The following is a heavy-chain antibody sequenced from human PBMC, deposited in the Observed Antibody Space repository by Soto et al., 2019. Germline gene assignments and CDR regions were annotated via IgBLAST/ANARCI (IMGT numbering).Heavy chain of an antibody. CDR1: GFSFSNYA. V-gene: IGHV3-23*01. D-gene: IGHD2-15*01. CDR2: ISYSANST. Sequence: GGSLRLSCAASGFSFSNYAMSWVRLAPGKGLEWVSSISYSANSTYYAGSVKGRFTISRDNSKNMVFLQMNSLRAEDTAVYYCAKQSSGSCYGPSAYWGQGTLVTVSS. J-gene: IGHJ4*02. CDR3: AKQSSGSCYGPSAY.